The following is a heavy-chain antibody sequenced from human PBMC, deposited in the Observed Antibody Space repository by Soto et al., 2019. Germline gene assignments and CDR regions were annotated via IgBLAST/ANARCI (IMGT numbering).Heavy chain of an antibody. CDR3: ARQGDWNEYYFDY. J-gene: IGHJ4*02. Sequence: SETLSLTCTVSGGSISSGDYYWSWIRQPPGKGLEWIGYIYYSGSTNYNPSLKSRVTISVDTSKNQFSLKLSSVTAADTAVYYCARQGDWNEYYFDYWGQGTLVTVSS. CDR2: IYYSGST. V-gene: IGHV4-61*08. CDR1: GGSISSGDYY. D-gene: IGHD1-1*01.